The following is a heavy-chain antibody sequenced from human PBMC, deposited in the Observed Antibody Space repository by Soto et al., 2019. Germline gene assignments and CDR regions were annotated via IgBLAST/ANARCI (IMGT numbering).Heavy chain of an antibody. D-gene: IGHD2-15*01. J-gene: IGHJ4*02. CDR2: INPDGRDE. CDR3: ARETWWRLDY. CDR1: GLPFSSHY. Sequence: EVQLVESGGGLVQPGGSLRLYYAASGLPFSSHYMSWIRQAPGRGLEWVAKINPDGRDEQYADSVRGRFTVSRDNTKNLVFLQMKGLRVEDTAVYYCARETWWRLDYWGQGNLVTVSS. V-gene: IGHV3-7*04.